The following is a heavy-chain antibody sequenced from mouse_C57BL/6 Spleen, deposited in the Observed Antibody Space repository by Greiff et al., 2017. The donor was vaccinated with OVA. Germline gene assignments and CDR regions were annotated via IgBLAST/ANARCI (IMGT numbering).Heavy chain of an antibody. CDR3: TRYSSSFAY. D-gene: IGHD1-1*01. CDR1: GYTFTDYE. V-gene: IGHV1-15*01. CDR2: IDPETGGT. Sequence: VKVVESGAELVRPGASVTLSCKASGYTFTDYEMHWVKQTPVHGLEWIGAIDPETGGTAYNQKFKGKAILTADKSSSTAYMELRSLPSEDSAVYYCTRYSSSFAYWGPGTLVTVSA. J-gene: IGHJ3*01.